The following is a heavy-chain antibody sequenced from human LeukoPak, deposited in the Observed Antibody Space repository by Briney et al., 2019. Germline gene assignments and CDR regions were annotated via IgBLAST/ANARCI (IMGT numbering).Heavy chain of an antibody. CDR3: AKDNGWLHYCH. J-gene: IGHJ4*02. V-gene: IGHV3-11*01. CDR2: ISSRGITM. D-gene: IGHD5-24*01. Sequence: PGGSLRLSCAASGFIFTDYYMTWVRQTPGKGLEWISYISSRGITMHYADSVKGRFTISRDNSKNTVSLQMHSLRAEDTATYYCAKDNGWLHYCHWGQGTLVTVSS. CDR1: GFIFTDYY.